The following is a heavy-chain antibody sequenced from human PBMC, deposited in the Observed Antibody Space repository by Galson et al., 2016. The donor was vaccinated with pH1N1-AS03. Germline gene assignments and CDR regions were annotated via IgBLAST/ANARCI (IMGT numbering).Heavy chain of an antibody. V-gene: IGHV2-5*02. J-gene: IGHJ4*02. CDR1: GFSLGTTSVG. CDR2: VPWDGVD. CDR3: TKTSGYDFDF. D-gene: IGHD5-12*01. Sequence: PALVKPTQTLTLTCSFSGFSLGTTSVGLAWIRQPPGEALEWLALVPWDGVDRRSPSLRGRLAITKDTSKNQVVLTMTNMGPADTGTYFCTKTSGYDFDFWGQGAPVTVS.